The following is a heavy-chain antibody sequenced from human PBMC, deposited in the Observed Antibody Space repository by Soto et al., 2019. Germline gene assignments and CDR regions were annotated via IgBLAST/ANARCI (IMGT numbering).Heavy chain of an antibody. D-gene: IGHD2-21*02. CDR3: ATREPPVTGGGGDAFDI. CDR1: GYTFTSYG. CDR2: ISAYNGNT. Sequence: QVQLVQSGAEVKKPGASVKVSCKASGYTFTSYGISWVRQAPGQGLEWMGWISAYNGNTNYAQKLQGRVTMTTDTTTRTASMELRSLRSADTAVYYWATREPPVTGGGGDAFDIWGQGTMVTVSS. V-gene: IGHV1-18*04. J-gene: IGHJ3*02.